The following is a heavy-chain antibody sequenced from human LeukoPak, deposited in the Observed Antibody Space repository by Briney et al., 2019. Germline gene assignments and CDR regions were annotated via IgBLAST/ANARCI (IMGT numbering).Heavy chain of an antibody. J-gene: IGHJ4*02. CDR2: IYYSGST. CDR3: ARGGTYYYDSSGLFDY. V-gene: IGHV4-59*01. CDR1: GGSISSYY. D-gene: IGHD3-22*01. Sequence: SETLSLTGTVSGGSISSYYWSWIRQPPGKGLEWIGYIYYSGSTNYNPSLKSRVTISVDTSKNQFSLKLSSVTAADTAVYYCARGGTYYYDSSGLFDYWGQGTLVTVSS.